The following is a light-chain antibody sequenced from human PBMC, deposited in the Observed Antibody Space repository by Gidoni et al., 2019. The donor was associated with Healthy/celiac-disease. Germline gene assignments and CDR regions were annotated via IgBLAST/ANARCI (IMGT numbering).Light chain of an antibody. CDR2: DAS. V-gene: IGKV1-33*01. J-gene: IGKJ1*01. CDR3: QQYDNLPRT. Sequence: DLQMTQSPSSLSASVGDRVTITCQASQDISNYLNWYQQKPGKAPKLLIYDASNLETGVPSRCSGSGSGTDFTFTISSLQPEDIATYYCQQYDNLPRTFGQGTKVEIK. CDR1: QDISNY.